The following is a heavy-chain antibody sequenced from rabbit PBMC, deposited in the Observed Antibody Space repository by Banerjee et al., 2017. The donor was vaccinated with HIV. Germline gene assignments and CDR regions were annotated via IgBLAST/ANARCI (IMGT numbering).Heavy chain of an antibody. D-gene: IGHD4-2*01. Sequence: QEQLEESGGGLVKPGGTLTLTCKASGFTISSYHTGWVRQAPGKGLEWIACIYTGSGSALYVSWARGRFTISKTSSTTVTLQMTSLTVADTATYFCARDRYGGTVTVFNLWGPGTLVTVS. J-gene: IGHJ4*01. V-gene: IGHV1S45*01. CDR1: GFTISSYHT. CDR3: ARDRYGGTVTVFNL. CDR2: IYTGSGSA.